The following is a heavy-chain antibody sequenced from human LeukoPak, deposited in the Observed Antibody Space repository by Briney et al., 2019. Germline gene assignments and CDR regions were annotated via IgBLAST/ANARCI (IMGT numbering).Heavy chain of an antibody. J-gene: IGHJ5*02. V-gene: IGHV4-4*07. CDR1: GGSISSYY. D-gene: IGHD4-11*01. CDR3: ARDMTTVTTGGWFDL. Sequence: SETLSLTCTVSGGSISSYYWRWIRQPAGKGLEWIGRIYTSGSTNYNPSLKSRVTMSVDTSKNQFSLKLSSVTAADTAVYYCARDMTTVTTGGWFDLWGQGTLVTVSS. CDR2: IYTSGST.